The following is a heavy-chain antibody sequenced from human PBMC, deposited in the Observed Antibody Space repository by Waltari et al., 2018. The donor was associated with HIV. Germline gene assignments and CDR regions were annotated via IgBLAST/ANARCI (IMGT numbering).Heavy chain of an antibody. J-gene: IGHJ4*02. D-gene: IGHD5-18*01. Sequence: QVQLQESGPGLVKPPQTLSLTCSVSGGSISSGSYYWSWIRQPAGKGLEWIGRIYTSGSTNYNPSLKSRVSISVDTSKNQFSLKLSSVTAADMAVYYCASQYSYGLRPNFFDYWGQGTLVTVSS. CDR3: ASQYSYGLRPNFFDY. V-gene: IGHV4-61*02. CDR2: IYTSGST. CDR1: GGSISSGSYY.